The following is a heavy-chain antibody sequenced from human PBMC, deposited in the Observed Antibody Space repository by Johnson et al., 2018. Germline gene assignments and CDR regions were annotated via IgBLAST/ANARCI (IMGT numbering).Heavy chain of an antibody. D-gene: IGHD5-24*01. CDR3: TTLNDGL. Sequence: VQLVQSGGGVVQXGRSLRLSCAASGFTFSSYSMNWVRQAPGKGLEWVGRIKSKTDGGTTHYRAPVEGRFTISRDDSKNTLYLHMNSLKTEDTAVYYCTTLNDGLWGQGTMVTVSS. V-gene: IGHV3-15*01. CDR1: GFTFSSYS. J-gene: IGHJ3*01. CDR2: IKSKTDGGTT.